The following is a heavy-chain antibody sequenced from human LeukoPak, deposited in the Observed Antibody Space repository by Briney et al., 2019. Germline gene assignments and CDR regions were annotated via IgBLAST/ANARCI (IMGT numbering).Heavy chain of an antibody. Sequence: PGGSLRLSCAASGFTFSNAWMSWVRQAPGKGLEWVGRIKSKTDGGTTDYAAPVKGRFTISRDDSKNTLYLQMNSLKTEDTAVYYCTTRTHYYGSGSYYIVDYWGQGTLVTVSS. CDR3: TTRTHYYGSGSYYIVDY. V-gene: IGHV3-15*01. CDR2: IKSKTDGGTT. D-gene: IGHD3-10*01. CDR1: GFTFSNAW. J-gene: IGHJ4*02.